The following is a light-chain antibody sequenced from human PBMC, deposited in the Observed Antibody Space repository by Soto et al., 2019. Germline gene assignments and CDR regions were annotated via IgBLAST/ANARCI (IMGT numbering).Light chain of an antibody. CDR2: DAS. J-gene: IGKJ4*01. V-gene: IGKV3-20*01. CDR1: QSVSCNY. CDR3: QQYGRSPLT. Sequence: EIVLTQSPGTLSLSPGERASLSCRATQSVSCNYVAWYQFKPGQAPRLLIYDASTRATGIPDRFSGSVSGADFTLTISRLEPEDFAVYFCQQYGRSPLTFGGGSKVEIK.